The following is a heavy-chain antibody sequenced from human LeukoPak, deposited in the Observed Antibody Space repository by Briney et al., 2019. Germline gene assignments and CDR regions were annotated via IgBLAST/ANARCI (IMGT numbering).Heavy chain of an antibody. V-gene: IGHV4-31*03. CDR1: GGSISSGGYY. CDR3: ARAGHDFWSGSPYFDY. D-gene: IGHD3-3*01. J-gene: IGHJ4*02. Sequence: PSETLSLTCTVSGGSISSGGYYWSWIRQHPGKGLEWIGYIYYSGSTYYNPSLKSRVTISVDTSKNQFSLKLSSVTAADTAVYYCARAGHDFWSGSPYFDYWGQGTLVTVSS. CDR2: IYYSGST.